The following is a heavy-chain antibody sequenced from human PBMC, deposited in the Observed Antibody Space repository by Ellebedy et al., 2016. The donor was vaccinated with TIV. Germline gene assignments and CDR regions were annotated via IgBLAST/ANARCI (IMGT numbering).Heavy chain of an antibody. D-gene: IGHD2-15*01. J-gene: IGHJ5*02. CDR3: ARNSYCSGGSCSFGYNWFDP. CDR1: GYTFTSYD. CDR2: MNPNSGNT. Sequence: ASVKVSCXASGYTFTSYDINWVRQATGQGLEWMGWMNPNSGNTGYSQKFQGRVIMTWNTSITTAYMELSSLRSEDTAVYYCARNSYCSGGSCSFGYNWFDPWGQGTLVTVSS. V-gene: IGHV1-8*01.